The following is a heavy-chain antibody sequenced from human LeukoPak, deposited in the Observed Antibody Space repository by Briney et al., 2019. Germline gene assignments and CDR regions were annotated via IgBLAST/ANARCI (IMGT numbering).Heavy chain of an antibody. J-gene: IGHJ4*02. CDR1: GYTFTGYY. V-gene: IGHV1-2*02. Sequence: ASVKVSCKASGYTFTGYYMHWVRQAPGQGLEWMGGINPNSGVTNYAQKFQGRVTMTRDTSISTVYMELSRLRSDDTAVYYCARDHTLVRSRYYYDSSGYYGEEVYFDYWGQGTLVTVSS. CDR2: INPNSGVT. D-gene: IGHD3-22*01. CDR3: ARDHTLVRSRYYYDSSGYYGEEVYFDY.